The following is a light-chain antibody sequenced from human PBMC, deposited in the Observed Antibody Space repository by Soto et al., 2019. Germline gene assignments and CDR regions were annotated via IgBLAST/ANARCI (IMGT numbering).Light chain of an antibody. Sequence: QSVLTQPASVSGSPGQSITISCTGTSRDVGGYKYVSWYQQHPGKAPKLMIYEVSYRPSGVSNRFSGSKSGNTASLTISGLQDEEEADYSCSSYKSSSPCVFGTGTKVTV. CDR2: EVS. CDR3: SSYKSSSPCV. V-gene: IGLV2-14*01. J-gene: IGLJ1*01. CDR1: SRDVGGYKY.